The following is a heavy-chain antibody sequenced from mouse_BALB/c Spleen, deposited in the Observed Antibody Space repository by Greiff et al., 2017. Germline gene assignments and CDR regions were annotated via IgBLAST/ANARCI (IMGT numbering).Heavy chain of an antibody. J-gene: IGHJ1*01. V-gene: IGHV2-2*02. CDR1: GFSLTSYG. CDR3: ARNRGWGGYFDV. D-gene: IGHD3-3*01. CDR2: IWSGGST. Sequence: VMLVESGPGLVQPSQSLSITCTVSGFSLTSYGVHWVRQSPGKGLEWLGVIWSGGSTDYNAAFISRLSISKDNSKSQVFFKMNSLQANDTAIYYCARNRGWGGYFDVWGAGTTVTVSS.